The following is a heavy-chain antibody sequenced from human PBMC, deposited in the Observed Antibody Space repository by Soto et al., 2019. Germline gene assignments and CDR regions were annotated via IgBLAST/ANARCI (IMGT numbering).Heavy chain of an antibody. CDR1: GYTFTAYY. V-gene: IGHV1-46*01. CDR2: INPSGGST. D-gene: IGHD6-19*01. J-gene: IGHJ6*02. CDR3: ARDRSPRPVHYGMDV. Sequence: QVQLVQSGAEVKKPGASVKVSCKASGYTFTAYYMHWVRQAPGQGLEWMGIINPSGGSTNYAEKFQGRVTMTRDTSTRTVYMEVSSLRSEDTAVYYCARDRSPRPVHYGMDVWGQGTTVTVSS.